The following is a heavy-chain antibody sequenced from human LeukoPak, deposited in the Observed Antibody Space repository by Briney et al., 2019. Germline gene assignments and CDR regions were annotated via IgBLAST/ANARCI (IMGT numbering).Heavy chain of an antibody. J-gene: IGHJ5*02. CDR1: GFTFSSYS. Sequence: GGPLRLSCAASGFTFSSYSMNWVRQAPGKGLEWVSSISSSSSYIYYADSVKGRFTISRDNAKNSLYLQMNSLRAEDTAVYYCARGTRVAANLHTAWGQGTLVTVSS. CDR3: ARGTRVAANLHTA. CDR2: ISSSSSYI. V-gene: IGHV3-21*01. D-gene: IGHD2-15*01.